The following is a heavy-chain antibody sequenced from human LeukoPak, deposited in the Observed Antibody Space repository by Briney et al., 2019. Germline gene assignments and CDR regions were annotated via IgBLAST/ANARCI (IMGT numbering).Heavy chain of an antibody. CDR1: GGTFSSYA. CDR2: IIPVFGTA. D-gene: IGHD2-8*01. J-gene: IGHJ6*03. V-gene: IGHV1-69*05. Sequence: ASVKVSCKASGGTFSSYAISWVRQAPGQGLEWMGGIIPVFGTANYAQKFQGRVTITTDESTSTAYMELSSLRSEDTAVYYCASSPNGVYYYYMDVWGKGTTVTVSS. CDR3: ASSPNGVYYYYMDV.